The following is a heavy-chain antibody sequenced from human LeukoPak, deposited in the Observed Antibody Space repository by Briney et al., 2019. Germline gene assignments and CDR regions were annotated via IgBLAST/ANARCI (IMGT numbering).Heavy chain of an antibody. CDR3: ARHCSSTTCYYSSGFYYGIDV. D-gene: IGHD2-2*01. J-gene: IGHJ6*02. V-gene: IGHV3-21*01. Sequence: GGSLRLSCAASGFSFSDFTMNWVRQAPGKGLEWVSSIDSSSTFIYYADSVNGRLTISRDNAKKSLFLQMSGLRAEDTAVYYCARHCSSTTCYYSSGFYYGIDVWGQGTTVTVSS. CDR1: GFSFSDFT. CDR2: IDSSSTFI.